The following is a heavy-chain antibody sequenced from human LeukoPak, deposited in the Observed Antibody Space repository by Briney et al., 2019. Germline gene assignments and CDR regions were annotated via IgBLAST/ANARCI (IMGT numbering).Heavy chain of an antibody. CDR3: ARGNVLLWFGELPSFDY. CDR1: GGSISSYY. V-gene: IGHV4-59*12. CDR2: IYYSGST. J-gene: IGHJ4*02. Sequence: SETLSLTCTVSGGSISSYYWSWIRQPPGKGLEWIGYIYYSGSTNYNPSLKSRVAISVDTSKNQFSLKLSSVTAADTAVYYCARGNVLLWFGELPSFDYWGQGTLVTVSS. D-gene: IGHD3-10*01.